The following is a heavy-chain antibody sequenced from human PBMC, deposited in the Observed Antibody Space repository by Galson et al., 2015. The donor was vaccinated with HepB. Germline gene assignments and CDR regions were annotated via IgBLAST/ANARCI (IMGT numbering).Heavy chain of an antibody. CDR1: GFTFSSYV. Sequence: SLRLSCAASGFTFSSYVMHWVRQAPGKGLEWVAVISYDGSNKYYADSVKGRFTISRDNSKNTLYLQMNSLRAEDTAVYYCARDSNSITMVRGVISPYFDYWGQGTLVTVSS. J-gene: IGHJ4*02. V-gene: IGHV3-30*04. CDR3: ARDSNSITMVRGVISPYFDY. CDR2: ISYDGSNK. D-gene: IGHD3-10*01.